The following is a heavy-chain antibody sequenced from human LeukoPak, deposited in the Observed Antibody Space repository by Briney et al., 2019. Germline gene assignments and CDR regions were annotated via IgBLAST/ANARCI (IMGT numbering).Heavy chain of an antibody. J-gene: IGHJ3*02. CDR1: GGSFSGYY. CDR2: IYYSGST. D-gene: IGHD5-24*01. V-gene: IGHV4-59*01. CDR3: ARGWLQFGNAFDI. Sequence: SETLSLTCAVYGGSFSGYYWSWIRQPPGKGLEWIGYIYYSGSTNYNPSLKSRVTISVDTSKNQFSLKLSSVTAADTAVYYCARGWLQFGNAFDIWGQGTMVTVSS.